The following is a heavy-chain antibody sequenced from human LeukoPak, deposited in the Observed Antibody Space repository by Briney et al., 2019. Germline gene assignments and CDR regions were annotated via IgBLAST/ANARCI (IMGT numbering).Heavy chain of an antibody. J-gene: IGHJ4*02. CDR2: INHSGST. CDR1: GGSFSGYY. Sequence: SETLSLTCAVYGGSFSGYYWSWIRQPPGKGLEWIGEINHSGSTNYNPSLKSRVTISVDTPKNQFSLKLSSVTAADTAVYYCARGAPRMRYSGSYGYWGQGTLVTVSS. CDR3: ARGAPRMRYSGSYGY. D-gene: IGHD1-26*01. V-gene: IGHV4-34*01.